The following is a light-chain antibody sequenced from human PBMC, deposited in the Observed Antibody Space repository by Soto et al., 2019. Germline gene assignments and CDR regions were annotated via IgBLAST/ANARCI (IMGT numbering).Light chain of an antibody. CDR1: SSDVCGYNY. CDR2: EVG. CDR3: SSYTGSSTPYI. J-gene: IGLJ1*01. V-gene: IGLV2-14*01. Sequence: QSALTQPASVSGSPGQSITLSCTGTSSDVCGYNYVSWYQQHPGKAPKLMIYEVGNRPSGTSNRFSGSKSGNTASLTISGLQAEDEADYYCSSYTGSSTPYIFGTGTKLTVL.